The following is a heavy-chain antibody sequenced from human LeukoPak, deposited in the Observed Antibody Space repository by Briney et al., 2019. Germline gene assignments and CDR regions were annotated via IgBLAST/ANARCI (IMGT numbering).Heavy chain of an antibody. J-gene: IGHJ3*02. Sequence: SVKVSCKASVGTFSSYAISWVRQAPGQGLEWMGGIIPIFGTANYAQKFQGRVTITADESTSTAYMELSSLRSEDPALHYSARDFLRNEYASDAFDIWGQGTMVTVSS. CDR2: IIPIFGTA. CDR1: VGTFSSYA. V-gene: IGHV1-69*01. D-gene: IGHD2-2*01. CDR3: ARDFLRNEYASDAFDI.